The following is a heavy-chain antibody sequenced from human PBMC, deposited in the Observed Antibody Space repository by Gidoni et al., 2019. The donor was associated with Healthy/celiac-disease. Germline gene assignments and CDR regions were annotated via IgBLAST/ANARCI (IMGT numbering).Heavy chain of an antibody. CDR2: ISWNSGSI. J-gene: IGHJ4*02. CDR1: GFTFDDYA. V-gene: IGHV3-9*01. D-gene: IGHD6-13*01. Sequence: EVQLVESGGGLVQPGRSLRLSCAASGFTFDDYALHWVRQAPGKGLEWVSGISWNSGSIGYADSVKGRFTISRDNAKNSLYLQMNSLRAEDTALYYCAKDLPILFAAGYFDYWGQGTLVTVSS. CDR3: AKDLPILFAAGYFDY.